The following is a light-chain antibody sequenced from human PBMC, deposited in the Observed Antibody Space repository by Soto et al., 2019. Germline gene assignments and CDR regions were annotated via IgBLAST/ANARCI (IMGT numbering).Light chain of an antibody. CDR2: GAS. J-gene: IGKJ1*01. Sequence: EIVLTQSPVTLSLSPGERATLSCKASQSVASRNLAWYQQKSGQAPRLLIYGASSRAIHTPDRFSGSGSGTDFTLTISSLEPEDFAVYYCQQRSNWPRTFGQGTKVDI. CDR1: QSVASRN. CDR3: QQRSNWPRT. V-gene: IGKV3-11*01.